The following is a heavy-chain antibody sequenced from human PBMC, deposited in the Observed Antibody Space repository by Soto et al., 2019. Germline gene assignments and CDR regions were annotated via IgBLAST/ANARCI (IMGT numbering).Heavy chain of an antibody. CDR2: ISGSGGST. CDR1: GFTFSSYA. CDR3: AKDLITIFGVVPYYFDY. Sequence: GGSLRLSCAASGFTFSSYAMSWVRQAPGRGLEWVSAISGSGGSTYYADSVKGRFTISRDNSKNTLYLQMNSLRAEDTAVYYCAKDLITIFGVVPYYFDYWGQGTLVTVSS. J-gene: IGHJ4*02. V-gene: IGHV3-23*01. D-gene: IGHD3-3*01.